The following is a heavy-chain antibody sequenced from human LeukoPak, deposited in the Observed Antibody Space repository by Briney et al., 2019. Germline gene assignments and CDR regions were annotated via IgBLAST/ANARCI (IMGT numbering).Heavy chain of an antibody. D-gene: IGHD4-17*01. CDR3: ARVVTGDYVRPVDY. J-gene: IGHJ4*02. CDR2: IYYSGST. Sequence: SQTLSLTCTVSGGSISSGGYYWSWIRQHPGKGLEWIGYIYYSGSTYYNPSLKSRVTISVDTSKNQFSLKLSSVTAADTAVYYCARVVTGDYVRPVDYWGQGTLVTVSS. V-gene: IGHV4-31*03. CDR1: GGSISSGGYY.